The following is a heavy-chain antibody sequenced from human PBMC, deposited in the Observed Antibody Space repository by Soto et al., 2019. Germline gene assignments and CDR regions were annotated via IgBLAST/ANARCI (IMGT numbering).Heavy chain of an antibody. V-gene: IGHV5-51*03. CDR1: GYSFISTW. Sequence: EVQLVQSTAEVGKPGESLQISCEASGYSFISTWIGWLRQMPGEGLEWVAIIYPADSDSRYSPSHQGRVTFSNDKSISTAYLQLRSRQASDTAIYYCARHGWHTAYDYFDSLGQGTVVTVSS. D-gene: IGHD5-12*01. CDR2: IYPADSDS. J-gene: IGHJ4*02. CDR3: ARHGWHTAYDYFDS.